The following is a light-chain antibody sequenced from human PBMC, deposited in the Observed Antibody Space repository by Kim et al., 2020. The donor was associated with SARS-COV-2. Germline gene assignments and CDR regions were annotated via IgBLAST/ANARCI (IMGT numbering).Light chain of an antibody. V-gene: IGKV3-11*01. CDR2: DAS. J-gene: IGKJ5*01. CDR3: QQRSNWPVIT. Sequence: YPGERATLSCRASQSVSSYLAWYQQKPDQAPRLLIYDASNRATGIPARFSGSGSGTDFTLTISSLEPEDFAVYYCQQRSNWPVITFGQGTRLEIK. CDR1: QSVSSY.